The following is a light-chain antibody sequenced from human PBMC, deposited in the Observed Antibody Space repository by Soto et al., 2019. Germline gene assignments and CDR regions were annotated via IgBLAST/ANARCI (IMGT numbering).Light chain of an antibody. CDR3: ATWDDSLSSHV. CDR1: NSNLGSNT. CDR2: TND. J-gene: IGLJ1*01. Sequence: QSVLTQPSSASGTPGQTVTISCSGSNSNLGSNTANWLQQFPGTAPKVLIHTNDQRPSGVPDRFSGSKSGTSASLALSGLQSEDEADYYCATWDDSLSSHVFGGGTKVTVL. V-gene: IGLV1-44*01.